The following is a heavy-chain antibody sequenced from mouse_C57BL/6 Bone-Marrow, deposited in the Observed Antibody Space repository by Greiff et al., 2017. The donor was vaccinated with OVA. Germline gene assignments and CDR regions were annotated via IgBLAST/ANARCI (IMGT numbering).Heavy chain of an antibody. D-gene: IGHD1-1*01. V-gene: IGHV14-4*01. CDR3: TTLANYDY. J-gene: IGHJ2*01. CDR2: IDPENGDT. Sequence: EVQRVESGAELVRPGASVKLSCTASGFNIKDDYMHWVKQRPEQGLEWIGWIDPENGDTEYASKFQGKATITADTSSNTAYLQLSSLTSEDTAVYYCTTLANYDYWGQGTTLTVSS. CDR1: GFNIKDDY.